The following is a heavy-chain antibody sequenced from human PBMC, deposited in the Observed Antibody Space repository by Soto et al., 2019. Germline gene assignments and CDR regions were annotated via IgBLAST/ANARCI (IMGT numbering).Heavy chain of an antibody. CDR2: IYPGDSDT. CDR3: ARLTHRLYCSGGSCYSDY. D-gene: IGHD2-15*01. V-gene: IGHV5-51*01. Sequence: GESLKISCKGSGYSFTSYWIGWVRQMPGKGLEWMGIIYPGDSDTRYSPSFQGQVTISADKSISTAYLQWSSLKASDTAMYYCARLTHRLYCSGGSCYSDYWGQGTLVTVSS. J-gene: IGHJ4*02. CDR1: GYSFTSYW.